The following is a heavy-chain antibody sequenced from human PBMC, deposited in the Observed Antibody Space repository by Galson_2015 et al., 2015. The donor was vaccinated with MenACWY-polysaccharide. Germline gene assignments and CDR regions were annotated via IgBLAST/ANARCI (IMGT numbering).Heavy chain of an antibody. CDR1: GSKFRGSG. CDR3: AREGSRIVFHAFDI. D-gene: IGHD3-10*02. V-gene: IGHV3-33*01. Sequence: SLRLSCAASGSKFRGSGMHWVRQALGKGLEWVAIIQYDGSQKQYTDSVRGRFSISRDNSKNTLYLEMNSLRAEDTALYYCAREGSRIVFHAFDIWGQGTMVIVSS. J-gene: IGHJ3*02. CDR2: IQYDGSQK.